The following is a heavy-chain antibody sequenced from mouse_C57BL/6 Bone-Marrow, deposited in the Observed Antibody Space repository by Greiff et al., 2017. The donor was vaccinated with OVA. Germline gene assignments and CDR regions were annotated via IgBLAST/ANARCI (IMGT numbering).Heavy chain of an antibody. CDR3: TRDGDYGGIWLAY. Sequence: EVMLVESGAGLVKPGGSLKLSCAASGFTFSSYAMSWFRQTPEQRLEWVAYISSGGDYIYYADTVKGRFTISRHNARNTLYLQMSSLKSEDTAMYYCTRDGDYGGIWLAYWGQGTLVTVSA. D-gene: IGHD1-1*01. CDR1: GFTFSSYA. CDR2: ISSGGDYI. J-gene: IGHJ3*01. V-gene: IGHV5-9-1*02.